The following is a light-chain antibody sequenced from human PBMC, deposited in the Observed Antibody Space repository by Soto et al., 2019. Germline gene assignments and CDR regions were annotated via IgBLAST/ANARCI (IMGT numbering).Light chain of an antibody. CDR3: GGWDDSLSGPV. V-gene: IGLV1-47*01. CDR2: RNN. J-gene: IGLJ2*01. Sequence: QSVLIQPPSASGTPGQRVNISCSGSSSNIGSNYVYWYRQFPGTAPKLLIQRNNQRPSGVPARFSGSKSGTSASLAISGLRSEDEADYYCGGWDDSLSGPVFGGGTKVTVL. CDR1: SSNIGSNY.